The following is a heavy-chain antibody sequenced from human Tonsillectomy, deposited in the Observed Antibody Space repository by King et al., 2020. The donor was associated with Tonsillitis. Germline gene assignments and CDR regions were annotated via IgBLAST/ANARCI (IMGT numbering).Heavy chain of an antibody. J-gene: IGHJ4*02. CDR2: IYYNGST. Sequence: QLQESGPGLLKPSETLSLTCTVSGRSISSYYWSWIRQPPGKGLEWIGCIYYNGSTNYNPSLKSRVTISVDTSKNQISLKLSSVTAADTALYYCAAQTYYDFWSGYNFDYWGQGTLDTVSS. CDR3: AAQTYYDFWSGYNFDY. D-gene: IGHD3-3*01. CDR1: GRSISSYY. V-gene: IGHV4-59*01.